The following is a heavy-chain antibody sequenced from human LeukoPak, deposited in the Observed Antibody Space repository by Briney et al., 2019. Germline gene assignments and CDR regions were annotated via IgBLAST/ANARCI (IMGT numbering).Heavy chain of an antibody. D-gene: IGHD1-14*01. CDR1: GGSISCGSYY. Sequence: SQTLSLTCAVSGGSISCGSYYWSWIRQPAGKGLEWIGRIYTSGSTNYNPSLKSRVTMSLDTSKNQFSLKLNSVTAADTAVYYCARVSYTTGGHAFDIWGQGTVVTVSS. J-gene: IGHJ3*02. CDR2: IYTSGST. V-gene: IGHV4-61*02. CDR3: ARVSYTTGGHAFDI.